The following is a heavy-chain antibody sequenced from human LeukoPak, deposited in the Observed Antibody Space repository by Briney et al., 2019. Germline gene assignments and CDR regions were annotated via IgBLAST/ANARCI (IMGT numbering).Heavy chain of an antibody. J-gene: IGHJ5*02. CDR3: ARNPEYLERDNWFDP. Sequence: PGGSLRLSCAASGFTFSIYTMNGGRAAPGKRLEWVSSISSSSSYIYYADSVKGRFTISRDNAKNSLYLQMNSLRAEDTAVYYCARNPEYLERDNWFDPWGQGTLVTVSS. CDR1: GFTFSIYT. V-gene: IGHV3-21*01. CDR2: ISSSSSYI. D-gene: IGHD1-1*01.